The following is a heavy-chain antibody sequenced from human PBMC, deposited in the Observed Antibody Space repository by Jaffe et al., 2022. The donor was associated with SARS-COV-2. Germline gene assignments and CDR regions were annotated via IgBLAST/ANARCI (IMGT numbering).Heavy chain of an antibody. CDR1: GYSFTSYW. CDR3: ARPHRLQTFERGTDAFDI. CDR2: IYPGDSDT. V-gene: IGHV5-51*01. Sequence: EVQLVQSGAEVKKPGESLKISCKGSGYSFTSYWIGWVRQMPGKGLEWMGIIYPGDSDTRYSPSFQGQVTISADKSISTAYLQWSSLKASDTAMYYCARPHRLQTFERGTDAFDIWGQGTMVTVSS. J-gene: IGHJ3*02. D-gene: IGHD4-4*01.